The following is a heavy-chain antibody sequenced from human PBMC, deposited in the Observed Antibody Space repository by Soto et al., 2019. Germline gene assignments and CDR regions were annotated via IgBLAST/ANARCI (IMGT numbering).Heavy chain of an antibody. CDR3: ARAYSGTWTFDY. D-gene: IGHD2-15*01. V-gene: IGHV1-18*01. CDR1: GYTVTSHA. CDR2: ISAYNNNT. Sequence: QVQRVQSGAEVKKPGASVKVSCKASGYTVTSHAFSWVRQAPGQGLEWMGWISAYNNNTNAAQKHQRRVTMTTDTSTNTAYMELRSMRSDDTAVYCSARAYSGTWTFDYWGQGTLVTVSS. J-gene: IGHJ4*02.